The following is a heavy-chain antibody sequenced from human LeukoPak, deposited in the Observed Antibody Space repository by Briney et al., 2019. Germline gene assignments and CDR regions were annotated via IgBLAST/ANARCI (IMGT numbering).Heavy chain of an antibody. V-gene: IGHV3-30*02. D-gene: IGHD1-26*01. CDR3: ARDKQVVVGATTAYDY. CDR2: IRYDGSDK. CDR1: GFSFSSYG. J-gene: IGHJ4*02. Sequence: GGSLRLSCAASGFSFSSYGMHWVRQAPGKGLEWVTFIRYDGSDKYYADSVKGRFTISRDNSKNTLYLQMNSLRAEDTAVYYCARDKQVVVGATTAYDYWGQGTLVTVSS.